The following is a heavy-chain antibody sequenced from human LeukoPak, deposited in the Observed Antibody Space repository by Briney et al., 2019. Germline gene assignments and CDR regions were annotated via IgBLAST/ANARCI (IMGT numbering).Heavy chain of an antibody. CDR3: ARPQLDYYDGTSLKAYWYFDL. D-gene: IGHD3-22*01. V-gene: IGHV1-2*02. Sequence: ASVKVSCKASGYTFTGYYMHWVRQAPGQGLEWMGWINPNSGGTNYAQKFQGRVTMTRDTSISTAYMELSRLTSDDTAVYYCARPQLDYYDGTSLKAYWYFDLWGRGTLVTVSS. CDR1: GYTFTGYY. CDR2: INPNSGGT. J-gene: IGHJ2*01.